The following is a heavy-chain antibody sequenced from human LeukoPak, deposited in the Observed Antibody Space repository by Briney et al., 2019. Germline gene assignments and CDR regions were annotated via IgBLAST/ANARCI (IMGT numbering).Heavy chain of an antibody. V-gene: IGHV3-23*05. D-gene: IGHD5-24*01. CDR2: FKTKYNQV. CDR3: ARSVPGYTRFDY. Sequence: PGGSLRLSCVASGFTFSDYAMNWIRQAPGKGLEWVSTFKTKYNQVYYAESVRGRFTISTDNSKNTVYLQMNSLRAEDTALYYCARSVPGYTRFDYWGQGALVTVSS. CDR1: GFTFSDYA. J-gene: IGHJ4*02.